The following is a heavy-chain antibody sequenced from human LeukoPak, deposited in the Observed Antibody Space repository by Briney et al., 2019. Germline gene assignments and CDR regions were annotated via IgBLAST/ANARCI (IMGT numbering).Heavy chain of an antibody. V-gene: IGHV3-9*01. CDR3: AKGLLPSTTWDAFDI. D-gene: IGHD1-26*01. CDR2: ISWNSGSI. CDR1: GFTFDDYA. J-gene: IGHJ3*02. Sequence: GGSLRLSCAASGFTFDDYAMHWVRQAPGKGLEWVSGISWNSGSIGYADSVKGRFTISRDNAKNPLYLQMNSLRAEDTALYYCAKGLLPSTTWDAFDIWGQGTMVTVSS.